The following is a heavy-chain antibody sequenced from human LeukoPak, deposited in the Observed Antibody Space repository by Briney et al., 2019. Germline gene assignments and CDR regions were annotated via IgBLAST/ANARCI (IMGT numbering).Heavy chain of an antibody. Sequence: PGGSLRLSCAASGFTFNSYWMSWVRQAPGKGLEWVANIKQDGSEKYFVDSVKGRFTISRDNAKNSLYLQMNSLRVEDTAVYYCARAEYSSSSTPFDYWGQGTLVTVSS. J-gene: IGHJ4*02. V-gene: IGHV3-7*01. CDR1: GFTFNSYW. CDR2: IKQDGSEK. CDR3: ARAEYSSSSTPFDY. D-gene: IGHD6-6*01.